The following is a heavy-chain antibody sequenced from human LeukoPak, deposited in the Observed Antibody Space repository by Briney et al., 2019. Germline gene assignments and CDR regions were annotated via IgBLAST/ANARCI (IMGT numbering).Heavy chain of an antibody. D-gene: IGHD3-16*01. CDR2: INPNSGGT. CDR1: GYTFTGYY. V-gene: IGHV1-2*02. Sequence: ASVKVSCKASGYTFTGYYMHWVRQAPGQGLEWMGWINPNSGGTNYAQKFQGRVTMTRDTSISTAYMELSRLRSDDTAVYYCARDWVSIRGDPDAFDIWGQGTMVTVSS. CDR3: ARDWVSIRGDPDAFDI. J-gene: IGHJ3*02.